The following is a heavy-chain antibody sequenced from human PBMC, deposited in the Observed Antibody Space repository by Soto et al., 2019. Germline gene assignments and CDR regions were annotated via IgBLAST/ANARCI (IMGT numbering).Heavy chain of an antibody. Sequence: ASVKVSCKASGYTFTSYGISWVRQAPGQGLEWMRWISAYNGNTNYAQKLQGRVTMTTDTSTSTAYMELRSLRSDDTSVYYCARGKATIRNDAFDIWGQGTMVTVSS. CDR2: ISAYNGNT. J-gene: IGHJ3*02. V-gene: IGHV1-18*01. CDR1: GYTFTSYG. D-gene: IGHD1-26*01. CDR3: ARGKATIRNDAFDI.